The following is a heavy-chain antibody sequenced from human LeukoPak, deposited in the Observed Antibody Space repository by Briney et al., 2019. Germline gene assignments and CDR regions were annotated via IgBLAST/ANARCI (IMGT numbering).Heavy chain of an antibody. CDR1: GGSFSGYY. V-gene: IGHV4-34*01. J-gene: IGHJ4*02. CDR2: INHSEST. CDR3: ARGYYDSSGHHDY. Sequence: PSETLSLTCAVYGGSFSGYYWSWIRQPPGKGLEWIGEINHSESTNYNPSLKSRVTISVDTSKNQFSLKLSSVTAADTAVYYCARGYYDSSGHHDYWGQGALVTVSS. D-gene: IGHD3-22*01.